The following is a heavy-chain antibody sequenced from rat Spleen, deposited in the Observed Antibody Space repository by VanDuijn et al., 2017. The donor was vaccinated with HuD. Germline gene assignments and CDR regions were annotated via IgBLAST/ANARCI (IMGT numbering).Heavy chain of an antibody. V-gene: IGHV5-17*01. CDR2: IIYDGSST. J-gene: IGHJ2*01. Sequence: EVQLVESDGGLVQPGRSLKVSCAASGITFSDYAMAWVRQAPKKGLEWVATIIYDGSSTFYRDSVRGRFTISRDNAKSTLYLQMDSLRSEDTATYYCARHDYSAPFDYWGQGVMVTVSS. CDR1: GITFSDYA. CDR3: ARHDYSAPFDY. D-gene: IGHD1-1*01.